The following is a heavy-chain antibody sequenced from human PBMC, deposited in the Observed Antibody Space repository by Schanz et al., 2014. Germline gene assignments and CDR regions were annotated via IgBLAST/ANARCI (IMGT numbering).Heavy chain of an antibody. Sequence: QVQLQESGPGLVKPSETLSLTCTVSGVSIGGYYWSWIRQPPGKGLEWIGYIFFSGSTTYNPSFTGGLNIRFNISKNHSDLKLTLVTAADTAVYYCARLGVGDKAYYYYGTDVWGQGTTVTVSS. J-gene: IGHJ6*02. D-gene: IGHD1-26*01. CDR2: IFFSGST. V-gene: IGHV4-59*08. CDR3: ARLGVGDKAYYYYGTDV. CDR1: GVSIGGYY.